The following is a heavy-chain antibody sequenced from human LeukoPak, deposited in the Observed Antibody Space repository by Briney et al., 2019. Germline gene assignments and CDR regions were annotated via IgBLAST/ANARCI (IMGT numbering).Heavy chain of an antibody. Sequence: GGSLRLSCAASGFTFSSYSMNWVRQAPGMGLEWVSSISSSSYIYYADSVKGRFTISRDNAKNSLYLQMNSLRAEDTAVYYCARDQLIVVVPAAIDYYYYGMDVWGKGTTVTVSS. D-gene: IGHD2-2*01. V-gene: IGHV3-21*01. CDR2: ISSSSYI. CDR3: ARDQLIVVVPAAIDYYYYGMDV. CDR1: GFTFSSYS. J-gene: IGHJ6*04.